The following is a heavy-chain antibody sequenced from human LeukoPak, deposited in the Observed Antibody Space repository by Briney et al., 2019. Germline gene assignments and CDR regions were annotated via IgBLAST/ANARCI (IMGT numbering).Heavy chain of an antibody. V-gene: IGHV4-59*08. CDR1: GGSISTYY. J-gene: IGHJ4*02. CDR3: ARRMATNPKYYFDY. D-gene: IGHD5-24*01. Sequence: PSETLSLTCTVSGGSISTYYWTWIRQPPGKGLEWIGYIYYSGSSNYNPSLKSRVTISVDTSKNQFSLKLSSVTAADTAVYYCARRMATNPKYYFDYWGQGILVTASS. CDR2: IYYSGSS.